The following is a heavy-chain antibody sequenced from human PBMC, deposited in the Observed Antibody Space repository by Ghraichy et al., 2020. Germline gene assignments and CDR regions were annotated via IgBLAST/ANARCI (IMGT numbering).Heavy chain of an antibody. Sequence: SPTLSLTCAVYGGSFSGYYWSWIRQPPGKGLEWIGEINHSGSTNYNPSLKSRVTISVDTSKNQFSLKLSSVTAADTAVYYCARVDYYDSSGYDYWGQGTLVTVSS. J-gene: IGHJ4*02. CDR2: INHSGST. D-gene: IGHD3-22*01. CDR3: ARVDYYDSSGYDY. CDR1: GGSFSGYY. V-gene: IGHV4-34*01.